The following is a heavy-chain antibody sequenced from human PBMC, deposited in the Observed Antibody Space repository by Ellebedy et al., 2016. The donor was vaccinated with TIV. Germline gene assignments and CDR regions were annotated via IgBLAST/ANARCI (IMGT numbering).Heavy chain of an antibody. D-gene: IGHD4-17*01. V-gene: IGHV3-21*06. CDR3: ARADRYGDPYIDY. J-gene: IGHJ4*02. CDR2: ISSGSSYT. CDR1: GFTFSRYT. Sequence: GESLKISCAASGFTFSRYTMNWVRQAPGKGLEWVSSISSGSSYTYYSNSVKGRFSISRDNDENSLYLQMNNLRAEDTAVYYCARADRYGDPYIDYWGQGTLVTVSS.